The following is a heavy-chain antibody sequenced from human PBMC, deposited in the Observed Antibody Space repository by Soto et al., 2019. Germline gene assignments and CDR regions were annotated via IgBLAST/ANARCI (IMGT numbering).Heavy chain of an antibody. Sequence: GGSLRLSCTAFGFTFSNAWMSWVRQAPGKGPEWVSSISGSGGSTYYADSVKGRFTISRDNSKNTLYLQMNSLRAEDTAVYYCARRSSGWYFDYWGQGTLVTVSS. CDR2: ISGSGGST. CDR1: GFTFSNAW. J-gene: IGHJ4*02. D-gene: IGHD6-19*01. CDR3: ARRSSGWYFDY. V-gene: IGHV3-23*01.